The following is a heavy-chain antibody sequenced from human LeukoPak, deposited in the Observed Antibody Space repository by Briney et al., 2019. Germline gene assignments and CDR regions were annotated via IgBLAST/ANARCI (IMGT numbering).Heavy chain of an antibody. J-gene: IGHJ4*02. CDR3: ARERSSGYYYD. CDR1: GGSISSGSYY. CDR2: IYTSGST. D-gene: IGHD3-22*01. Sequence: SETLSLTCTVSGGSISSGSYYWSWIRQPAGKGLEWIGRIYTSGSTNYNPSLKSRVTISVDTSKNQFSLKLSSVTAADTAVYYCARERSSGYYYDWGQGTLVTVSS. V-gene: IGHV4-61*02.